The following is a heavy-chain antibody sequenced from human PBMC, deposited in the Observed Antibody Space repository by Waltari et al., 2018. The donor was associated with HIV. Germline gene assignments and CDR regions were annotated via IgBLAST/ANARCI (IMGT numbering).Heavy chain of an antibody. CDR1: GFTFTSYG. V-gene: IGHV3-48*01. J-gene: IGHJ4*02. CDR3: ARETYYYDSSGPYFDY. Sequence: GSLRLSCAASGFTFTSYGMNWVRQAPGKGLEWVSFISSSSSTIYYADSVKCRFTISRDNAKNSLYLQMNSLRAEDTAVYYCARETYYYDSSGPYFDYWGQGTLVTVSS. D-gene: IGHD3-22*01. CDR2: ISSSSSTI.